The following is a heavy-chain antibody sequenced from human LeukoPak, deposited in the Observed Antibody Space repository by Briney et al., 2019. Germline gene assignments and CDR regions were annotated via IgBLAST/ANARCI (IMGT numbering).Heavy chain of an antibody. J-gene: IGHJ6*03. Sequence: GGSLRLSCAASGFTFSSYSTNWVRQAPGKGLEWVSSISGSGTYIYYADSVQGRFTISRDNAKNSLYLQMNSLRAEDTAVYYCARVGYTNSFGYYYYYTDVWAKGTMVTVSS. V-gene: IGHV3-21*01. CDR2: ISGSGTYI. D-gene: IGHD4-11*01. CDR1: GFTFSSYS. CDR3: ARVGYTNSFGYYYYYTDV.